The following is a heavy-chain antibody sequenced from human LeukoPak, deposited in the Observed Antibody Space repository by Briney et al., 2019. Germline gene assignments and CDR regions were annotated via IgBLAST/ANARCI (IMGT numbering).Heavy chain of an antibody. Sequence: HPGGSLRLSCAASGFTFSIYAMHWVRQAPGKGLEYVSAISSNGGSTYYANSVKGRFTISRDNSKNTMYLQMGSVRAEDMAVYYCARRASGYRQSYFDYWGQGTLVTVSS. CDR3: ARRASGYRQSYFDY. CDR1: GFTFSIYA. V-gene: IGHV3-64*01. J-gene: IGHJ4*02. CDR2: ISSNGGST. D-gene: IGHD3-22*01.